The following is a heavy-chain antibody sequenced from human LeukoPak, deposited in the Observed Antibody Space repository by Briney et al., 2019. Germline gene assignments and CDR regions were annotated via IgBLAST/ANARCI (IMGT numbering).Heavy chain of an antibody. CDR3: ARDLGFDWSLPHHNWFDP. CDR2: INPNSGGT. CDR1: GYTFTGYY. V-gene: IGHV1-2*02. J-gene: IGHJ5*02. Sequence: ASVKVSCKASGYTFTGYYMHWVRQAPGQGLEWMGWINPNSGGTNYAQKFQGRVTMTRDTSISTAYMELSRLRSDDTAVYYCARDLGFDWSLPHHNWFDPWGQGTLVTVSS. D-gene: IGHD3-9*01.